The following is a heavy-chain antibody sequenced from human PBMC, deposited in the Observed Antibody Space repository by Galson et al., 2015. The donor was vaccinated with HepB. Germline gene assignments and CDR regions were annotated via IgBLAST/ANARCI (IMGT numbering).Heavy chain of an antibody. Sequence: SLRLSCAASGFTFSSYEMNWVRQAPGKGLEWVSYISSSGSTIYYADSVKGRFTISRDNAKNSLYLQMNSLRAEDTAVYYCARDWGEMELPRDRFDILGPRKMVTVSS. CDR3: ARDWGEMELPRDRFDI. V-gene: IGHV3-48*03. J-gene: IGHJ3*02. D-gene: IGHD3-16*01. CDR2: ISSSGSTI. CDR1: GFTFSSYE.